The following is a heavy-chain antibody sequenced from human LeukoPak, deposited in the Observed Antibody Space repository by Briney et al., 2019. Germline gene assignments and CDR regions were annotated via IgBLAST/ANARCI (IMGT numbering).Heavy chain of an antibody. CDR1: GFTFSNYW. CDR2: IEKDGSGQ. D-gene: IGHD1-7*01. J-gene: IGHJ4*02. V-gene: IGHV3-7*05. Sequence: GGSLRLSCAASGFTFSNYWMNWVRQAPGKGLEWVTNIEKDGSGQYYADSVKGRFTISRDNAKNSLYLQMNSLRVEDTAVYYCASENFGDWGQGTLVTVSS. CDR3: ASENFGD.